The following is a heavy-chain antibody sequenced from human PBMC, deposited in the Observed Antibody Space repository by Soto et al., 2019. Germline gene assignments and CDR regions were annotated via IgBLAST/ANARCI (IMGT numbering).Heavy chain of an antibody. J-gene: IGHJ5*02. D-gene: IGHD3-10*01. V-gene: IGHV4-59*01. CDR3: AREESTFGELSSWFDP. Sequence: QVQLQESGPGLVKPSETLSLTCTVSGGSISSYYWSWIRQPPGKGLEWIGYIYYSGSTNYNPSLKSRVTISXXTXKXXFSLKVSSVNAADTAVYYCAREESTFGELSSWFDPWGQGTLVTVSS. CDR1: GGSISSYY. CDR2: IYYSGST.